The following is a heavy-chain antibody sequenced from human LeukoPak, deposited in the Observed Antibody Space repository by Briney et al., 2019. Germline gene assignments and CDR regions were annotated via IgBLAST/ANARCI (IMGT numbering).Heavy chain of an antibody. CDR1: GYSFTSYW. Sequence: GESLKISCKGSGYSFTSYWIGWVRQMPGKGLEWMGIIYPGDSDTRYSPSFQGQVTISADKSISTAYLQWSSLKASDTAMYYCARKESVVVPAATNADAFDIWGQGTMVTVSS. J-gene: IGHJ3*02. D-gene: IGHD2-2*01. CDR3: ARKESVVVPAATNADAFDI. V-gene: IGHV5-51*01. CDR2: IYPGDSDT.